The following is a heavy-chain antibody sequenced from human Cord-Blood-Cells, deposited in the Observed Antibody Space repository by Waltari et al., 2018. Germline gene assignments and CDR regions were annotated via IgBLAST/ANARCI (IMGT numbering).Heavy chain of an antibody. CDR3: AKDQAAATPHNVYYYYGMDV. D-gene: IGHD2-15*01. CDR2: ISWNSGSR. V-gene: IGHV3-9*01. CDR1: GFTFDDYA. J-gene: IGHJ6*02. Sequence: EVQLVESGGGLVQPGRSLRLSCAASGFTFDDYAMHWVRQAPGKGLEWVSGISWNSGSRGYADSVKGRFTISRDNAKNSLYLQMNSRRAEDTALYYCAKDQAAATPHNVYYYYGMDVWGQGTTVTVSS.